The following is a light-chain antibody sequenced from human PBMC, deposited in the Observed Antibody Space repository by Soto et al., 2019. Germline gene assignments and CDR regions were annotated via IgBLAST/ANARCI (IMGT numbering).Light chain of an antibody. CDR2: EVS. J-gene: IGLJ1*01. CDR3: SSYTTSSTYV. V-gene: IGLV2-14*01. CDR1: SNDVGGYNY. Sequence: QSALTQPASVSGSPGQSITISCTGTSNDVGGYNYVSWYQQHLGKAPKLMIYEVSNWPSGISNRFSGSKSGNAASLTISGLQAEYEADYYCSSYTTSSTYVFGTGTKLTVL.